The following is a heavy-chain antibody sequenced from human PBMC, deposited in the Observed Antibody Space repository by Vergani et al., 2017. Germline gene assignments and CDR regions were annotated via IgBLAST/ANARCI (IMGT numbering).Heavy chain of an antibody. Sequence: VQLVESGGDLVQPGGSLRLSCAASGFTFSSYSMNWVRQAPGKGLEWIGQINHSGGTNYNPSLKSRVTISQDASKSQFSLKIKSVTAADTALYFCARDLRDDIMIGPDNMPFDSWGQGTLVTVSS. J-gene: IGHJ4*02. D-gene: IGHD3-9*01. CDR3: ARDLRDDIMIGPDNMPFDS. CDR2: INHSGGT. CDR1: GFTFSSYS. V-gene: IGHV4-34*01.